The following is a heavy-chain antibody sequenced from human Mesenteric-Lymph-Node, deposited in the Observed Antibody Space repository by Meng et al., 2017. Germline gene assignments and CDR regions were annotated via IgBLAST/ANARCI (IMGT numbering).Heavy chain of an antibody. CDR3: ARDRSTVVTYFDY. Sequence: GESLKISCAASGLPFSAHWMRWVRQAPGKGLEWVANISPDGSEHYYVDSVKGRFTISRDNARDSLFLQMNSLRPEDTALYYCARDRSTVVTYFDYWGQGTLVTVSS. D-gene: IGHD4-23*01. J-gene: IGHJ4*02. CDR2: ISPDGSEH. V-gene: IGHV3-7*03. CDR1: GLPFSAHW.